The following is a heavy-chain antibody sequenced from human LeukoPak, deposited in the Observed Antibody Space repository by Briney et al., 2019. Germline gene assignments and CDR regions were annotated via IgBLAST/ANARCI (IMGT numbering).Heavy chain of an antibody. V-gene: IGHV1-69*04. CDR1: GGTFSSYA. Sequence: SVKVSCKASGGTFSSYAISWVRQAPGQGLEWMGRIIPILGIANYAQKFQGRVTITADKSTSTAYMELSSLRSDDTAVYYCARGTLAAAGTPTFDYWGQGTLVTVSS. J-gene: IGHJ4*02. CDR2: IIPILGIA. D-gene: IGHD6-13*01. CDR3: ARGTLAAAGTPTFDY.